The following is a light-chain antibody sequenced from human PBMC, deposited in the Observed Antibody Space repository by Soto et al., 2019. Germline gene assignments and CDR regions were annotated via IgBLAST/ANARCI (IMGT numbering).Light chain of an antibody. CDR2: KTN. J-gene: IGLJ1*01. Sequence: SYELTQPPSVSVSPGQMARITCSGDALPKQYAYWYQQKPGQAPVLLIYKTNERPSGIPERFSGSSSGTTVTLTISGVQAEDEADYYCQSADKSGTYVFGTGTKHTVL. CDR1: ALPKQY. CDR3: QSADKSGTYV. V-gene: IGLV3-25*03.